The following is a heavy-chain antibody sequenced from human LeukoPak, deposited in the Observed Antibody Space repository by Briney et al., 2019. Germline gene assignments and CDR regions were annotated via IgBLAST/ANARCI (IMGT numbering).Heavy chain of an antibody. Sequence: AVKVSCKDCVGTFSRYANSWVRQAPGHGREWVGAIIPIYGTANFAHKFQARVTITANESTSTAYMELSSLRSQDTAVYYCARDSMVRRPYYFDYWGQGTLVTVSS. CDR2: IIPIYGTA. V-gene: IGHV1-69*13. CDR3: ARDSMVRRPYYFDY. D-gene: IGHD3-10*01. J-gene: IGHJ4*02. CDR1: VGTFSRYA.